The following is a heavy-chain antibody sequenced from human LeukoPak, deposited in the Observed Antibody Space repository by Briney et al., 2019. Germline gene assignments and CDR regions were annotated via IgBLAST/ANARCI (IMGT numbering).Heavy chain of an antibody. V-gene: IGHV4-59*05. CDR2: FYYSGTT. Sequence: SETLSLTCTVSGGSISSYYWSWIRQPAGKGLEWIGRFYYSGTTYFNPSLKSRVTISVDTSKNHFSLRLSSVTAADTAVYYCARTTEPVAHAFDYWGQGTLVTVSS. J-gene: IGHJ4*02. CDR3: ARTTEPVAHAFDY. CDR1: GGSISSYY. D-gene: IGHD1-14*01.